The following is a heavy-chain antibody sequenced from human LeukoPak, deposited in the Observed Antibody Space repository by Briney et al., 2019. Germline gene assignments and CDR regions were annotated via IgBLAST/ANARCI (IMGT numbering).Heavy chain of an antibody. CDR1: GLTFSRYG. J-gene: IGHJ4*02. Sequence: RSGGSPRLSCAASGLTFSRYGMHWVRQAPGKGLEWVAIISYDGNNKYHADPVKGRFTISRDNYKNTLYLQMNSLRTDDTAVYYCARSSHPDYWGQGTLVTVSS. CDR2: ISYDGNNK. V-gene: IGHV3-30*03. CDR3: ARSSHPDY. D-gene: IGHD6-6*01.